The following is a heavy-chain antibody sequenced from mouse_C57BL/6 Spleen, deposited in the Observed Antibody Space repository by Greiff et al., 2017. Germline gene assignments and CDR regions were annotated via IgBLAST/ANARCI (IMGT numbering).Heavy chain of an antibody. CDR1: GYTFTSYW. CDR3: ARSLLITTGAMDY. CDR2: IYPGSGST. V-gene: IGHV1-55*01. J-gene: IGHJ4*01. D-gene: IGHD2-4*01. Sequence: QVQLQQPGAELVKPGASVKMSCKASGYTFTSYWITWVKQRPGQGLEWIGDIYPGSGSTNYNEKFKSKATLTVDTSSSTAYMQLSSLTSEDSAVYYCARSLLITTGAMDYWGQGTSGTVSS.